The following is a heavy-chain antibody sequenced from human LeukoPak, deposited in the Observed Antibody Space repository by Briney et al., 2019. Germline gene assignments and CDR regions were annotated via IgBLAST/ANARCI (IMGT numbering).Heavy chain of an antibody. CDR1: GGSFISYY. Sequence: SETLSLTCAVYGGSFISYYWSWIRQPPGKGLEWIGEINHSGTTNNNPSLKTRVTISVDTAKHQFCLMLSCVTAADTPVYDCDRIGDLRYFDWLSQPVPGYGMDVWGQGTTVTVSS. CDR2: INHSGTT. CDR3: DRIGDLRYFDWLSQPVPGYGMDV. D-gene: IGHD3-9*01. V-gene: IGHV4-34*01. J-gene: IGHJ6*02.